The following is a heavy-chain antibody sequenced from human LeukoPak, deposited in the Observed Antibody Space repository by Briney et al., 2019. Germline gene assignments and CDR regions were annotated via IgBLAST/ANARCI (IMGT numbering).Heavy chain of an antibody. CDR2: MNGEGTTI. Sequence: GGSLRLSCTTSGLTFRTTWMHWVRQAPGKGLMWVSRMNGEGTTIDYADSVKGRFTVSRDYAKNTLFLQMNNLRTEDTALYFCATARNFRFEYWGQGSLVIVSA. V-gene: IGHV3-74*01. CDR3: ATARNFRFEY. J-gene: IGHJ4*02. D-gene: IGHD1-7*01. CDR1: GLTFRTTW.